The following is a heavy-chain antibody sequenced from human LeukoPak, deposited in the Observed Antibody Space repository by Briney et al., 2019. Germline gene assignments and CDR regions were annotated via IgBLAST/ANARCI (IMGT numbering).Heavy chain of an antibody. D-gene: IGHD3-22*01. V-gene: IGHV1-69*13. CDR1: GGTFSSYA. CDR3: ASVGDSSGYYFDY. Sequence: ASVKVSCKASGGTFSSYAISWVRQAPGQGLEWMGGIIPIFGTANYAQKFQGRVTITADESTSTAYMELSSLRSEDTAVYYCASVGDSSGYYFDYWGQGTLVTVSS. CDR2: IIPIFGTA. J-gene: IGHJ4*02.